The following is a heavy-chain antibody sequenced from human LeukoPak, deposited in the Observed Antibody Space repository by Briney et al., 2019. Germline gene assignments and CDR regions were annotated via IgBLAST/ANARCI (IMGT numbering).Heavy chain of an antibody. CDR3: ARELQWELTNFYYYYGMDV. CDR1: GYTFSSYA. D-gene: IGHD1-26*01. J-gene: IGHJ6*02. CDR2: ISYDGSNK. V-gene: IGHV3-30-3*01. Sequence: PGGSLRLSCAASGYTFSSYAMHWVRQAPGKGLEWVAVISYDGSNKYYADSVKGRFTISRDNSKNTLYLQMNSLRAEDTAVYYCARELQWELTNFYYYYGMDVWGQGTTVTVSS.